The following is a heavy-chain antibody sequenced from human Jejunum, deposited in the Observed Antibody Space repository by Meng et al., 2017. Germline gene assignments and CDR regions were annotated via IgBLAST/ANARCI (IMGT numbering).Heavy chain of an antibody. CDR2: IYYGGTT. CDR3: ARGSRGYSYG. D-gene: IGHD5-18*01. V-gene: IGHV4-61*01. J-gene: IGHJ4*02. Sequence: QVQLQELGPGLVRPSETLSLTCTVSGGSVSSGSYYWSWIRQPPGKGLEWIGYIYYGGTTNYNPSLKSRVTISADTSKNQFSLKLSSVTAADTAVYYCARGSRGYSYGWGQGTLVTVSS. CDR1: GGSVSSGSYY.